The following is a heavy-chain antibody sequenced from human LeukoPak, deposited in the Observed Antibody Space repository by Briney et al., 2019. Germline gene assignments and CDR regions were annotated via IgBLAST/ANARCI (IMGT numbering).Heavy chain of an antibody. D-gene: IGHD3-10*01. CDR3: ARVPKRVTMVRGNAFDI. J-gene: IGHJ3*02. CDR2: IYYSGST. Sequence: SETLSLTCTVSGGSISSGDYYWSWIRQPPGKGLEWIGYIYYSGSTYYNPSLKSRVTISVDTSKNQFSLKLSSVTAADTAVYYCARVPKRVTMVRGNAFDIWGQGTMVTVSS. CDR1: GGSISSGDYY. V-gene: IGHV4-30-4*01.